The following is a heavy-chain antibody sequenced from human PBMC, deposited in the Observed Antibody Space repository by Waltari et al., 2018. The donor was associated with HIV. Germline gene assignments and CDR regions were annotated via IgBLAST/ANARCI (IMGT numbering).Heavy chain of an antibody. Sequence: EVQLVQSGAEVKEPGESLKISCQGSGYNFNTFWIAWVRQMPGKGLEWMGIIFPGDSDTRYSPSFQGQVTISADKSITTAYLQWTTLRASDTAMYYCARGAVRSTLFYFDFWAQGTLVTVSS. D-gene: IGHD2-15*01. V-gene: IGHV5-51*03. CDR2: IFPGDSDT. CDR3: ARGAVRSTLFYFDF. CDR1: GYNFNTFW. J-gene: IGHJ4*02.